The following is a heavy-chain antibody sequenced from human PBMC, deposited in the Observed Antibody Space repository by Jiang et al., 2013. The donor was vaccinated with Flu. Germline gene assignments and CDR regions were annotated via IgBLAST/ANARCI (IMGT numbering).Heavy chain of an antibody. CDR3: ARDPWKSGFDL. CDR2: IHSGGST. V-gene: IGHV4-4*07. J-gene: IGHJ3*01. Sequence: GSGLVKPWETLSLTCAVSGASINDYYWGWIRHSANKGLEYIGRIHSGGSTRFNPSLERRITLSMDTSKNMFSLNLYSLTAADTAIYYCARDPWKSGFDLWGRGTVVTVSS. CDR1: GASINDYY. D-gene: IGHD1-1*01.